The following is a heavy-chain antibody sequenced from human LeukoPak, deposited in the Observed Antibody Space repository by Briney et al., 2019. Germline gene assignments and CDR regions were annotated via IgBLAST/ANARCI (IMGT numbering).Heavy chain of an antibody. J-gene: IGHJ4*02. CDR3: ARETIPWRYFDY. CDR2: IYYSGST. CDR1: GGSLSSGGYY. Sequence: SETLSLTCTVAGGSLSSGGYYWSWIRQHPGTGLEWIGYIYYSGSTYYNPSLKSRVTISVDTSKNQFSLKLSSVTAADTAVYYCARETIPWRYFDYWGQGTLVTVSS. D-gene: IGHD3-3*01. V-gene: IGHV4-31*03.